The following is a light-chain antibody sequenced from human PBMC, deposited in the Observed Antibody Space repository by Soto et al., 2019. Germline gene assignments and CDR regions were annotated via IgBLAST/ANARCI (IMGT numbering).Light chain of an antibody. CDR3: QQLSSWT. CDR2: AAS. V-gene: IGKV3-11*01. Sequence: EIVLTQSPATLYLSPGERATLSCRASQSVSSFLGWYQQKPGQAPRLLIYAASNRAPGIPARFSGSGSGTDFAVTNSGLEPEDFAFDYCQQLSSWTCGQGTMGYIK. J-gene: IGKJ1*01. CDR1: QSVSSF.